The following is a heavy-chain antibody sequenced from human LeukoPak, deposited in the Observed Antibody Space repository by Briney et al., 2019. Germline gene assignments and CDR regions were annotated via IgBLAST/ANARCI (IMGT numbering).Heavy chain of an antibody. Sequence: GGSLRLSCAASGYTFSSYSMNWVRQAPGKGLEWVSSISSSSSYIYYADSVKGRFTISRDNAKNSLYLQMNSLRAEDTAVYYCARVATYSSGWLFDYWGQGTLVTVSS. J-gene: IGHJ4*02. V-gene: IGHV3-21*01. D-gene: IGHD6-19*01. CDR1: GYTFSSYS. CDR3: ARVATYSSGWLFDY. CDR2: ISSSSSYI.